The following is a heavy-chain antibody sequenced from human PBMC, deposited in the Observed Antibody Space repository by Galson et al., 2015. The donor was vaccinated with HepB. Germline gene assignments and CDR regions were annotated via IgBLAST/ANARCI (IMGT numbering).Heavy chain of an antibody. CDR1: GFTFSSYW. CDR2: IKQDGSEK. CDR3: ARVDGYSYGRSYYYYGMDG. D-gene: IGHD5-18*01. V-gene: IGHV3-7*03. J-gene: IGHJ6*02. Sequence: SLRLSCAASGFTFSSYWMSWVRPAPGKGLEWVANIKQDGSEKYYVDSVKGRFTISRDNAKNSLYLQMNSLRAEDTAVYYCARVDGYSYGRSYYYYGMDGWGQGTTVTVSS.